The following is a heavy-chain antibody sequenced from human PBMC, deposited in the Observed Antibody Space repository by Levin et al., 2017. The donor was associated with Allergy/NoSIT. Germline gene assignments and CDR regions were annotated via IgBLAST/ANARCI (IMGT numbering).Heavy chain of an antibody. V-gene: IGHV2-5*02. CDR3: AHRGIRIAAAGTDAFDI. D-gene: IGHD6-13*01. CDR2: IYWDDDK. Sequence: NASGPTLVKPTQTLTLTCTFSGFSLSTSGVGVGWIRQPPGKALEWLALIYWDDDKRYSPSLKSRLTITKDTSKNQVVLTMTNMDPVDTATYYCAHRGIRIAAAGTDAFDIWGQGTMVTVSS. CDR1: GFSLSTSGVG. J-gene: IGHJ3*02.